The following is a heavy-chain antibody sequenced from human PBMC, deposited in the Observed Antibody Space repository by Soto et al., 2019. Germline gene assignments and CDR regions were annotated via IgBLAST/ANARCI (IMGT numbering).Heavy chain of an antibody. J-gene: IGHJ5*02. Sequence: PGASLKISCQASGYSFTSYWVVWLRQMPGKGLEWMGSIDPSDSYSNYSPSLQGHVTMSADMSINTAYLHWSSLKASDTAIYYCARLVQAPPFYPNTWSKSFNPWGPGTLVTVSS. CDR3: ARLVQAPPFYPNTWSKSFNP. V-gene: IGHV5-10-1*01. D-gene: IGHD2-21*01. CDR1: GYSFTSYW. CDR2: IDPSDSYS.